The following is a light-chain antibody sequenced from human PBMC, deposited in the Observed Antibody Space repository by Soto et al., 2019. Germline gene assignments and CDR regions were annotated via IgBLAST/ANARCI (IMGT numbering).Light chain of an antibody. CDR1: QTVSSC. CDR3: QQYNNWWT. CDR2: GAS. V-gene: IGKV3-15*01. Sequence: EIVMTQSPFTLSVSPGDRATLSCRASQTVSSCLAWYQQKPGQAPRLLIYGASTRATGIPARFSGSGSGTEFTLTISSLQSEDFAVYYCQQYNNWWTFGQGTMVDI. J-gene: IGKJ1*01.